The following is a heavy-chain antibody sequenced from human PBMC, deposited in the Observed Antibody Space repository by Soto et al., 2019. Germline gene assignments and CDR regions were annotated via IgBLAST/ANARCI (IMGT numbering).Heavy chain of an antibody. CDR1: GFTFSANG. V-gene: IGHV3-23*01. CDR2: IIGSGTRS. Sequence: EMQLLESGGDLAQPGGSLRISCAASGFTFSANGMNWVRQAPGKGLEWVSGIIGSGTRSYYADSVKGRFTISRDNSKNTVDLQMNSLRCEDTGVYYCAKGRVVAGYCYFDAWGRRTVVSVSS. J-gene: IGHJ2*01. CDR3: AKGRVVAGYCYFDA. D-gene: IGHD6-19*01.